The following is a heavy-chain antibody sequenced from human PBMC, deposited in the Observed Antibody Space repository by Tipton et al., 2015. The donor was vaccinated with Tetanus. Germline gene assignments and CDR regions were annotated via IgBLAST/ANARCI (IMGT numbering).Heavy chain of an antibody. J-gene: IGHJ4*02. CDR3: AKLKSRGYSSAIEH. CDR2: VSASGNT. D-gene: IGHD3-3*01. Sequence: SLRLSCAGSGFLISSYAMNWVRQVPGEGLEWVSGVSASGNTNYADSVDGRFTISRDNAKNTMYLQMNSLRAEDTATYYCAKLKSRGYSSAIEHCGQGTLVTVSS. CDR1: GFLISSYA. V-gene: IGHV3-23*01.